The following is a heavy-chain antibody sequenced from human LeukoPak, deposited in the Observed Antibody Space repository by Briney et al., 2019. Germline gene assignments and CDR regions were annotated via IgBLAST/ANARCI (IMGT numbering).Heavy chain of an antibody. J-gene: IGHJ2*01. CDR1: GGSISSYY. CDR3: ARGIAVAGNWLWYFDL. D-gene: IGHD6-19*01. V-gene: IGHV4-4*07. Sequence: SETLSLTCTVSGGSISSYYWSWIRQPAGKGLEWIGRIYTSGSTNYNPSLKCRVTMSVDTSKNQFSLKLSSVTAADTAVYYCARGIAVAGNWLWYFDLWGRGTLVTVSS. CDR2: IYTSGST.